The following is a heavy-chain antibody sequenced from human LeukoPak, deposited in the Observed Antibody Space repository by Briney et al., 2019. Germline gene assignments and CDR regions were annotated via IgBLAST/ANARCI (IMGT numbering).Heavy chain of an antibody. J-gene: IGHJ4*02. D-gene: IGHD3-22*01. CDR1: GGSISSGGYY. Sequence: PSQTLSLTCTVSGGSISSGGYYWRWIRQHPGKGLEWLGYIYYSGSTYYNPSLKSRVTISVDSSKNQFSLKLSSVTAADTAVYYCARDRGAGGDSSGYYDYWGQGTLVSVSS. CDR2: IYYSGST. CDR3: ARDRGAGGDSSGYYDY. V-gene: IGHV4-31*03.